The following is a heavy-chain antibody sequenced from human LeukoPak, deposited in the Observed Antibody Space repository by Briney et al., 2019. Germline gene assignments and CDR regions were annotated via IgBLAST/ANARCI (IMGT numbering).Heavy chain of an antibody. Sequence: GEPLRFSCRGSGYSFTSYWISWVRQMPGRGLEWMGRIDPSDSSTNYSPSFQGHVTISADKSISTAYLQWSSLKASDTAMYYCARPYDYDSGPPAFDIWGQGTMVTVSS. CDR2: IDPSDSST. CDR3: ARPYDYDSGPPAFDI. D-gene: IGHD3-22*01. J-gene: IGHJ3*02. CDR1: GYSFTSYW. V-gene: IGHV5-10-1*01.